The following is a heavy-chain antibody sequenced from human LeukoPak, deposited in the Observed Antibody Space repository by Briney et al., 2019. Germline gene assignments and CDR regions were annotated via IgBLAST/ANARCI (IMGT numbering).Heavy chain of an antibody. J-gene: IGHJ6*03. CDR1: GYTFTSYY. V-gene: IGHV1-46*01. Sequence: ASVKVSCKASGYTFTSYYMHWVRQAPGQGLEWMGIINPSGGSTSYAQKFQGRVTMTRDMSTSTVYMELSSLRSEDTAVYYCAREVTAYDFWSGITYYYYYMDVWGKGTTVTVSS. CDR2: INPSGGST. D-gene: IGHD3-3*01. CDR3: AREVTAYDFWSGITYYYYYMDV.